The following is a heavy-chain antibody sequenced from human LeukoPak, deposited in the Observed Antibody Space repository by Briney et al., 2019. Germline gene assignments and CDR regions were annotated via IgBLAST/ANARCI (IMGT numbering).Heavy chain of an antibody. Sequence: PGGSLRLSCAASGFTFSSYEMNWVRQAPGKGLEWVSYISSSDSPIYYADSVKGRFTISRDNAKNSLYLQVNSLRAEDTAVYYCAGSPTGSGWYYFDYWGQGTLVTVSS. CDR3: AGSPTGSGWYYFDY. CDR2: ISSSDSPI. J-gene: IGHJ4*02. V-gene: IGHV3-48*03. CDR1: GFTFSSYE. D-gene: IGHD6-19*01.